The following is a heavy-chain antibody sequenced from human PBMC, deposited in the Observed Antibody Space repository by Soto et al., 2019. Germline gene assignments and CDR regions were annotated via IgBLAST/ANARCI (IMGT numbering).Heavy chain of an antibody. CDR3: GREKASGYYYFDY. J-gene: IGHJ4*02. Sequence: QVQLVESGGGVVQPGRSLRLSCAASGFTFSSYAMHWVRQAPGKGLEWVAVMSYDGSNKYYADSVKGLFTISRDNSKSTLYLQIDSLRAEDTAVYYCGREKASGYYYFDYWGQGTLVTVSS. V-gene: IGHV3-30-3*01. D-gene: IGHD3-3*01. CDR2: MSYDGSNK. CDR1: GFTFSSYA.